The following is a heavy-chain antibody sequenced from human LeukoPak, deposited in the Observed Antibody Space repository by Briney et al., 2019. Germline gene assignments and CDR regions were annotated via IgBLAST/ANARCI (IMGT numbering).Heavy chain of an antibody. J-gene: IGHJ5*02. CDR1: GGSISSYY. Sequence: PSETLSLTCTVSGGSISSYYWSWIRQPPGKGLEWIGYIYYSGSTNYNPSLKSRVTISVDSSKNQFSLKLSSVTAADTAVYYCAKGAGPPWFDPWGQGTLVTVSS. V-gene: IGHV4-59*01. D-gene: IGHD6-19*01. CDR2: IYYSGST. CDR3: AKGAGPPWFDP.